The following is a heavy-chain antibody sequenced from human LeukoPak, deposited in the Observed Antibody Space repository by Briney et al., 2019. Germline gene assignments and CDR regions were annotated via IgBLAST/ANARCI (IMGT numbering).Heavy chain of an antibody. J-gene: IGHJ6*02. V-gene: IGHV3-30*18. CDR2: ISYDGSNK. CDR1: GFTFSIYG. CDR3: AKDDPYGDYGGVSGMDV. D-gene: IGHD4-17*01. Sequence: PGRSLRLSCAASGFTFSIYGMHWVRQAPGKGLEWVAVISYDGSNKYYADSVKGRFTISRDNSKNTLYLQMNSLRAEDTAVYYCAKDDPYGDYGGVSGMDVWGQGTTVTVSS.